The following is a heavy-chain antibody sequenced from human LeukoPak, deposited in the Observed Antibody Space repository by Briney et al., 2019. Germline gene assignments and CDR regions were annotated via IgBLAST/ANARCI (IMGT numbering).Heavy chain of an antibody. CDR1: GWSFSGYY. CDR3: ARGQKRYYYDSSGYPLKS. Sequence: SETLSLTCAVYGWSFSGYYWSWIRQPPGKGLEWIGEINHSGSTNYNPSLKSRVTISVDTSKNQFSLKLSSVTAADTAVYYCARGQKRYYYDSSGYPLKSWGQGTLVTVSS. CDR2: INHSGST. D-gene: IGHD3-22*01. J-gene: IGHJ4*02. V-gene: IGHV4-34*01.